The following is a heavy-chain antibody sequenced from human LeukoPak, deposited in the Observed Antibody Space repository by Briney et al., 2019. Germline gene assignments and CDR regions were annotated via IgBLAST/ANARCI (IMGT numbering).Heavy chain of an antibody. D-gene: IGHD2-15*01. CDR1: GFTFSSYG. J-gene: IGHJ6*02. Sequence: PGGSLRLSCAASGFTFSSYGMHWVRQAPGKGLEWVAFIRYDGSNKYYADSVKGRFTISRDNSKNTLYLQMNSLRAEDTAVYYCAKDRYCSGGSCYHKPYYYYGMDVWGLGTTVTVSS. CDR2: IRYDGSNK. CDR3: AKDRYCSGGSCYHKPYYYYGMDV. V-gene: IGHV3-30*02.